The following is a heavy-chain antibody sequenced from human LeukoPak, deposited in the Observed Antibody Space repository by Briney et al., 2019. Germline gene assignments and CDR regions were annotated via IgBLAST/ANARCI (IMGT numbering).Heavy chain of an antibody. CDR3: ARGYYGSGSYLRRDFDY. D-gene: IGHD3-10*01. Sequence: GASVKVSCKAPGYTFTIYGISWVRQAPGQGLEWMGWINPYNGNTNYAQKLQGRVTMATDTSTSTAYMELRSLRSDDTAVYYCARGYYGSGSYLRRDFDYWGQGTLVTVSS. V-gene: IGHV1-18*01. CDR1: GYTFTIYG. J-gene: IGHJ4*02. CDR2: INPYNGNT.